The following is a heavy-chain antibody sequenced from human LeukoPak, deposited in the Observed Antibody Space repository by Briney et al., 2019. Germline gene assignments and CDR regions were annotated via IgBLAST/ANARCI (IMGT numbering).Heavy chain of an antibody. J-gene: IGHJ6*02. Sequence: PGGSLRLSCAASGFTVNSNYMSWVRQAPGKGLEWVSSISGSSSYMYYADSVKGRFTISRDNAENSLYLQMNSLRAEDTAVYYCAKGRVGMEVWGQGTTVTVSS. CDR1: GFTVNSNY. CDR3: AKGRVGMEV. CDR2: ISGSSSYM. V-gene: IGHV3-21*01.